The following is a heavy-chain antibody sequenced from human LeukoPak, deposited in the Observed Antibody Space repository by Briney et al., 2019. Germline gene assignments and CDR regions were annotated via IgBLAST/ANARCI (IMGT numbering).Heavy chain of an antibody. J-gene: IGHJ4*02. Sequence: GGSLRLSCAASGFTVSSNYMSWVRQAPGKGLEWVSAISGSGGSTYYADSVKGRFTISRDNSKNTLYLQMNSLRAEDTAVYYCAKDLGYDFWSGYYTDYFDYWGQGTLVTVSS. V-gene: IGHV3-23*01. CDR1: GFTVSSNY. CDR3: AKDLGYDFWSGYYTDYFDY. CDR2: ISGSGGST. D-gene: IGHD3-3*01.